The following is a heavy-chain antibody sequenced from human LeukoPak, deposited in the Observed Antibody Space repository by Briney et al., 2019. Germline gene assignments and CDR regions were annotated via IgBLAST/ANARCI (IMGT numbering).Heavy chain of an antibody. CDR3: ARDPGGGSSWHAAFDY. Sequence: GASVTVSCTASGGTFSSYAISWVRQAPGQGLEWMGGIIPIFGTANYAQKFQGRVTITADESTSTAYMELSSLRSEDTAVYYCARDPGGGSSWHAAFDYWGQGTLVTVSS. D-gene: IGHD6-13*01. CDR1: GGTFSSYA. CDR2: IIPIFGTA. V-gene: IGHV1-69*13. J-gene: IGHJ4*02.